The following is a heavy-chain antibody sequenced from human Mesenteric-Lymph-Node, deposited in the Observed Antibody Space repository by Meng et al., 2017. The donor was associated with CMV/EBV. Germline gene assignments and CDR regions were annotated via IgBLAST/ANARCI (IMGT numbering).Heavy chain of an antibody. V-gene: IGHV3-48*03. J-gene: IGHJ6*02. CDR2: ISSSGSTI. D-gene: IGHD2-2*01. Sequence: GESLMISCAASGFTFSSYEMNWVRQAPGKGLEWVSYISSSGSTIYYADSVKGRFTISRDNAKNSLYLQMNSLRAEDTAVYYCAREGEYQLPRTDYYYYGMDVWGQGTTVTVSS. CDR1: GFTFSSYE. CDR3: AREGEYQLPRTDYYYYGMDV.